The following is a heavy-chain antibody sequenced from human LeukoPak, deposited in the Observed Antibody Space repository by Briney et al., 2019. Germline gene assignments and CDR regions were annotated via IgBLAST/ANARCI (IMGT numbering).Heavy chain of an antibody. CDR2: IYTSGST. V-gene: IGHV4-4*07. J-gene: IGHJ5*02. CDR3: ARSSRVLTWIQVDP. Sequence: SETLSLTCTVSGGSISSYYWSWIRQPAGKGLEWIGRIYTSGSTNYNPSLKSRVTMSVDTSKNQFSLKLSSVTAADTAVYYCARSSRVLTWIQVDPWGQGTLVTASS. D-gene: IGHD5-18*01. CDR1: GGSISSYY.